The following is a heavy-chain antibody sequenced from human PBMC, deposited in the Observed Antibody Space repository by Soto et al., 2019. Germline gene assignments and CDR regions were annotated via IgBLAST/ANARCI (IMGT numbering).Heavy chain of an antibody. Sequence: ASVKVSCKASGGTFSSYAISWVRQAPGQGLEWMGGIIPIFGTANYAQKFQGRVTITADESTSTAYMELSSLRSEDTAVYYCARGNTAMVTYYYYYYGMEVWGQGTTVTVSS. J-gene: IGHJ6*02. D-gene: IGHD5-18*01. CDR3: ARGNTAMVTYYYYYYGMEV. V-gene: IGHV1-69*13. CDR1: GGTFSSYA. CDR2: IIPIFGTA.